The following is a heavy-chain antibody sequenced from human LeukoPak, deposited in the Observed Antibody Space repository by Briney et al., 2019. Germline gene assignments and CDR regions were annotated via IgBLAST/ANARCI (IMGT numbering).Heavy chain of an antibody. V-gene: IGHV1-46*01. Sequence: ASVKVSCKASGYIFTSYYIHWVRQAPGQGLEWMTIINPNGVSTSYAQKFQGRVTMTRDMSTSTVYMELSSLRSEDTAVYYCAGAEVGANWFDPWGQGTPVTVSS. CDR3: AGAEVGANWFDP. J-gene: IGHJ5*02. CDR1: GYIFTSYY. D-gene: IGHD1-26*01. CDR2: INPNGVST.